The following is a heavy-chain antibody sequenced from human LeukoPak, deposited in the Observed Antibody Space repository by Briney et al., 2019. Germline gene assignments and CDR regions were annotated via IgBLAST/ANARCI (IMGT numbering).Heavy chain of an antibody. CDR3: ARDRRWTATTVTYFDY. D-gene: IGHD4-11*01. CDR2: IKQDGSEK. J-gene: IGHJ4*02. CDR1: GFTFSSYW. V-gene: IGHV3-7*01. Sequence: GGSLRLSCAASGFTFSSYWMTWVRQAPGKGLEWVANIKQDGSEKYYVDSVRGRFTVSRDNTKNSLYLQVNSLRAEDTAVYYCARDRRWTATTVTYFDYWGQGTLVTVSS.